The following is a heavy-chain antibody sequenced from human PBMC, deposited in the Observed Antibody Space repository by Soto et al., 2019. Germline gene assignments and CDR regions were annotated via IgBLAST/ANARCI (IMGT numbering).Heavy chain of an antibody. CDR2: IIPVFDTA. V-gene: IGHV1-69*01. Sequence: QVQLVQSGAEVKRPGSSVKVSCKASGGTFGNHAITWVRQAPGQGLEWMGGIIPVFDTATYARKFQGRVTFTADESTHTAYMELSRLRSEDTALYYCARTIVGGTRFFYYYGMDVWGQGTTVTVSS. CDR3: ARTIVGGTRFFYYYGMDV. CDR1: GGTFGNHA. J-gene: IGHJ6*02. D-gene: IGHD1-26*01.